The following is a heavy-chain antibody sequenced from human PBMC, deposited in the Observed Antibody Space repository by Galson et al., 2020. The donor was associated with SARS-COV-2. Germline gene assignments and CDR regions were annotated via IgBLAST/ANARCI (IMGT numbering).Heavy chain of an antibody. J-gene: IGHJ3*02. CDR1: GFTFSTYW. D-gene: IGHD3-22*01. Sequence: GESLKISCAASGFTFSTYWMHWVRQAPGKGLVWVSRINSDGSSTSYADSVKGRFTISRDNAKNMLYLQMNSLRAEDTAVYYCAKEYYYESSGPLDAFDIWGQGTMVTVSS. CDR3: AKEYYYESSGPLDAFDI. V-gene: IGHV3-74*01. CDR2: INSDGSST.